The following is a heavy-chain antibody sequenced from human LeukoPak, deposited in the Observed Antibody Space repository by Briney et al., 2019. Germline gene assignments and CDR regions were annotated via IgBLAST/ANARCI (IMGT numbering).Heavy chain of an antibody. CDR1: GGSISSGGYY. Sequence: SQTLSLTCTVSGGSISSGGYYWSWIRQHPGKGLEWIGYIYYSGSTYYNPSLKSRVIISVDTSKNQFSLKLSSVTAADTAVYYCAREEMGSGYDPKTIYFDYWGQGTLVTVSS. J-gene: IGHJ4*02. CDR3: AREEMGSGYDPKTIYFDY. CDR2: IYYSGST. V-gene: IGHV4-31*03. D-gene: IGHD5-12*01.